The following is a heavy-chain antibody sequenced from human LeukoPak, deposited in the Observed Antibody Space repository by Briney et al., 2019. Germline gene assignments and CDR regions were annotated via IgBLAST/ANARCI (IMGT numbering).Heavy chain of an antibody. V-gene: IGHV3-23*01. Sequence: PGGSLRLSCAASGFTFSSYAMSWVRQAPGKGLEWVSAISGSGGSTYYADSVKGRFTISRDNSKNTLYLQMSSLRAEDTAVYYCATGLYYYDSSGYPAGFDYWGQGTLVTVSS. CDR3: ATGLYYYDSSGYPAGFDY. CDR1: GFTFSSYA. D-gene: IGHD3-22*01. CDR2: ISGSGGST. J-gene: IGHJ4*02.